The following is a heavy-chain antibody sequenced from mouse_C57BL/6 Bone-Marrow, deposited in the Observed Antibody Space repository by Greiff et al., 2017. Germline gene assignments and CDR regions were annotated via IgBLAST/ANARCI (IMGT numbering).Heavy chain of an antibody. J-gene: IGHJ1*03. CDR2: IDPSDSYT. CDR3: ARGIYYGSSYVWYFDV. D-gene: IGHD1-1*01. V-gene: IGHV1-69*01. CDR1: GYTFTSYW. Sequence: QVQLQQPGAELVMPGASVKLSCKASGYTFTSYWMHWVKQRPGQGLEWIGEIDPSDSYTNYNQKFKGKSTLTVDKSSSTAYMQLSSLTSEDSAVYYCARGIYYGSSYVWYFDVGGTGTTVTVSS.